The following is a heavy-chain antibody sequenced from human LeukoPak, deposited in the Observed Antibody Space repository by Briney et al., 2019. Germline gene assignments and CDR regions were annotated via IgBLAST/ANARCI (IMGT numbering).Heavy chain of an antibody. CDR1: GGSISSNSYY. CDR2: IYYSGST. V-gene: IGHV4-39*01. Sequence: SETLSLTCTVSGGSISSNSYYWGWIRQPPGKGLEWIGSIYYSGSTYYNPSLKSRVPISVDTSKNQFSLKLSSVTAADTAVYYCARMTGLYSSSWYNWFDPWGQGTLVTVPS. D-gene: IGHD6-13*01. J-gene: IGHJ5*02. CDR3: ARMTGLYSSSWYNWFDP.